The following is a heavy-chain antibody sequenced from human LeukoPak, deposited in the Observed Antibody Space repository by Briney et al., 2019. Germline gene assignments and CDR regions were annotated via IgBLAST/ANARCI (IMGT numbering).Heavy chain of an antibody. CDR2: IYTSGST. D-gene: IGHD2-15*01. Sequence: SQTLSLTCTVSGGSISSGSYYWSWIRQPAGKGLEWIGRIYTSGSTNYNPSLKSRVTISVDTSKNQFSLKLSSVTAADTAVYYCASLGGIITGDYYYYYGMDVWGQGTTVTVSS. J-gene: IGHJ6*02. V-gene: IGHV4-61*02. CDR3: ASLGGIITGDYYYYYGMDV. CDR1: GGSISSGSYY.